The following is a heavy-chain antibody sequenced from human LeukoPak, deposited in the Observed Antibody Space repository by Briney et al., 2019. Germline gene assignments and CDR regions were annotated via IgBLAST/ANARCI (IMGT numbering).Heavy chain of an antibody. V-gene: IGHV3-7*01. Sequence: GGSLRLSCAASRFTFSSYWMSWVRQAPGKGLEWVANIKQDGSEKYYVDSVKGRFTISRDNAKNSLYLQMNSLRAEDTAVYYCARGFRSSSWYYYYYYMDVWGKGTTVTVSS. CDR2: IKQDGSEK. J-gene: IGHJ6*03. CDR1: RFTFSSYW. CDR3: ARGFRSSSWYYYYYYMDV. D-gene: IGHD6-13*01.